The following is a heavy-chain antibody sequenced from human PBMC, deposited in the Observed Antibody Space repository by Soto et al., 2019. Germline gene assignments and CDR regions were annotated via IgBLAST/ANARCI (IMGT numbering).Heavy chain of an antibody. Sequence: QVLLVQSGAEVKKPGSSVKISCKASGGSFGNSAINWVRQTPGQGLEWLGGFIPVYRTLNYAQEFQGRVTITADESTGTAYMTLNSLASNDTAVYYCATGVIWIGYFTVDSWGQGTRVTVSS. CDR3: ATGVIWIGYFTVDS. V-gene: IGHV1-69*01. CDR2: FIPVYRTL. CDR1: GGSFGNSA. D-gene: IGHD3-3*01. J-gene: IGHJ4*02.